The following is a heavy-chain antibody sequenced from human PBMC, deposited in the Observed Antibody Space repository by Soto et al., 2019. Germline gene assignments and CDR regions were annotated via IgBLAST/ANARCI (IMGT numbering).Heavy chain of an antibody. V-gene: IGHV3-23*01. CDR1: GYTFSRYA. CDR3: AKLGDGDPLGRLSGADY. J-gene: IGHJ4*02. Sequence: EVQLLESGGGLVQPGGSLRLSCAASGYTFSRYAMSWVRQAPGKGLEWVSGISGSGSSTYYADSVKGRFTISRDNSKNTLYLQMNSLRAEDTAVYYCAKLGDGDPLGRLSGADYWGQGTLVTVSS. D-gene: IGHD4-17*01. CDR2: ISGSGSST.